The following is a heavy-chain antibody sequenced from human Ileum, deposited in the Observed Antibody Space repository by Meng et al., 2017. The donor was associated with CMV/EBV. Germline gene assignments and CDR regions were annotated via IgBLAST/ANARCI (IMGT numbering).Heavy chain of an antibody. CDR2: INGGGSST. Sequence: CAASRLTINNYWMHWVRQGPGKGLEWVSRINGGGSSTSYADSVKGRFTVSRDNAKNIVYLQMNSLRAEDTAVYYCARGTGNYGDRDYWGQGTLVTVSS. CDR3: ARGTGNYGDRDY. J-gene: IGHJ4*02. V-gene: IGHV3-74*01. D-gene: IGHD1-7*01. CDR1: RLTINNYW.